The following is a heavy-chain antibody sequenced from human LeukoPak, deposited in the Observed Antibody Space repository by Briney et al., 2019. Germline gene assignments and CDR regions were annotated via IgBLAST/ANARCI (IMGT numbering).Heavy chain of an antibody. CDR2: ISSSSSYI. Sequence: GGSLRLSCAASGFTFSSYSMNWVRQAPGKGLEWVSSISSSSSYIYYADSVKGRFTISRDNAKNSLYLQMNSLRAEDTAVYYCAGRRSNWNDGFDPWGQGTLVTVSS. J-gene: IGHJ5*02. CDR1: GFTFSSYS. V-gene: IGHV3-21*01. CDR3: AGRRSNWNDGFDP. D-gene: IGHD1-1*01.